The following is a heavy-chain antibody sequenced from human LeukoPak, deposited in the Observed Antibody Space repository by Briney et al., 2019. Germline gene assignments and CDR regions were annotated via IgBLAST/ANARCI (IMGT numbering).Heavy chain of an antibody. J-gene: IGHJ5*02. D-gene: IGHD4-11*01. CDR2: INHSGST. V-gene: IGHV4-34*01. CDR1: GGSFSGYY. Sequence: SETLSLTCAVYGGSFSGYYWSWIRQPPGKGLEWIGEINHSGSTNYNPSLKSRVTISVDTSKNQFSLKLSSVTAADTAVYYCARVMTPVTSWFDPWGQGTLVTVSS. CDR3: ARVMTPVTSWFDP.